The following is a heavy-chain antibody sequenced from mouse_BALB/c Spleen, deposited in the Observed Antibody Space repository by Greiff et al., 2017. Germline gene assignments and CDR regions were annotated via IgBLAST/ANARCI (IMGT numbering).Heavy chain of an antibody. J-gene: IGHJ4*01. CDR2: IRSKSNNYAT. Sequence: EVQLVESGGGLVQPKGSLKLSCAASGFTFNTYAMNWVRQAPGKGLEWVARIRSKSNNYATYYADSVKDRFTISRDDSQSMLYLQMNNLKTEDTAMYYCVRDGMITTDYAMDYWGQGTSVTVSS. CDR1: GFTFNTYA. CDR3: VRDGMITTDYAMDY. D-gene: IGHD2-4*01. V-gene: IGHV10-1*02.